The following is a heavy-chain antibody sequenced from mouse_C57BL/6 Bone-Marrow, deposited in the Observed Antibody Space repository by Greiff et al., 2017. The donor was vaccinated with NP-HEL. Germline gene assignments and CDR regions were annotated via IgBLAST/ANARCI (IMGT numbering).Heavy chain of an antibody. V-gene: IGHV14-4*01. CDR3: TTGGSSPYAMDY. CDR2: LDPENGDT. D-gene: IGHD1-1*01. CDR1: GFNIKDDY. J-gene: IGHJ4*01. Sequence: EVKLQESGAELVRPGASVKLSCTVSGFNIKDDYMHWVKQRPEQGLEWIGWLDPENGDTEYASKFQGQATITADTSSNTAYLQLSSLTSEDTAVDYCTTGGSSPYAMDYWGQGPSVTVSS.